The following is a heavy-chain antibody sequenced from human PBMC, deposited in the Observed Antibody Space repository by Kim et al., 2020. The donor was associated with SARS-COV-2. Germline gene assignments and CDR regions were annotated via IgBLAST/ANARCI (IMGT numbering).Heavy chain of an antibody. CDR3: ARHSLSITIFGVVGSPPDY. Sequence: SETLSLTCTVSGGSISSSSYYWGWIRQPPGKGLEWIGSIYYSGSTYYNPSLKSRVTISVDTSKNQFSLKLSSVTAADTAVYYCARHSLSITIFGVVGSPPDYWGQGTLVTVSS. J-gene: IGHJ4*02. V-gene: IGHV4-39*01. CDR2: IYYSGST. CDR1: GGSISSSSYY. D-gene: IGHD3-3*01.